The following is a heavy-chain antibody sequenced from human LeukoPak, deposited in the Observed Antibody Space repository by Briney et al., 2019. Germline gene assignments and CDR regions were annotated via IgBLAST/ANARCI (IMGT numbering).Heavy chain of an antibody. CDR2: VSVYNGKR. CDR3: ARTGPDYYGSGSYPLHYYGMDF. V-gene: IGHV1-18*01. CDR1: GYTFTNYG. J-gene: IGHJ6*02. D-gene: IGHD3-10*01. Sequence: ASLKVSCKASGYTFTNYGSRWVRQAPGQGLEWMMWVSVYNGKREYAQKFQGRVTLTTDTSTTTAYMELRSLRFDDTAVYYCARTGPDYYGSGSYPLHYYGMDFWGQGTTVTVAS.